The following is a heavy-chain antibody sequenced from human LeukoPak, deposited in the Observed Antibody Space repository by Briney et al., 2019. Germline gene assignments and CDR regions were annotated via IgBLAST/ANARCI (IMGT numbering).Heavy chain of an antibody. J-gene: IGHJ6*02. V-gene: IGHV4-34*01. D-gene: IGHD3-10*01. Sequence: SETLSLTCAVYGGSFSGYYWSWLRQPPGKGLEWIGEINHSGSTNYNPSLKSRVTISVDTSKNQFSLKLSSVTAADTAVYYCARVLVVRGVIGPQAWSWIDQYYYYGMDVWGQGTTVTVSS. CDR1: GGSFSGYY. CDR3: ARVLVVRGVIGPQAWSWIDQYYYYGMDV. CDR2: INHSGST.